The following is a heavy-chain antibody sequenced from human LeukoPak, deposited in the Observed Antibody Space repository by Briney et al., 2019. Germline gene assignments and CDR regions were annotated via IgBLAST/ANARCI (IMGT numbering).Heavy chain of an antibody. Sequence: GGSLRLSCAASGFTFSSYWMSWVRQAPGKGLEWVANIKQDGSEKYYVDSVKGRFTISRDNAKNSLYLQMNSLRAEDTAVYYCARVPYDSSGYYYYYYMDVWGKGTTVTVSS. D-gene: IGHD3-22*01. CDR2: IKQDGSEK. V-gene: IGHV3-7*01. J-gene: IGHJ6*03. CDR1: GFTFSSYW. CDR3: ARVPYDSSGYYYYYYMDV.